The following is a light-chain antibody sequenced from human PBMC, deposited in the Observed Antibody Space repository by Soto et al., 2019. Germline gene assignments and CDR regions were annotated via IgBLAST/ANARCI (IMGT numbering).Light chain of an antibody. V-gene: IGLV2-14*01. CDR2: EVS. CDR3: SSYTSSSTLVV. J-gene: IGLJ2*01. CDR1: SSDVGGYNY. Sequence: QSALTQPASVSGSPGQSITISCTGTSSDVGGYNYVSWYQQHPGKAPKLMIYEVSNRPSGVSNRFSGYKSGNTASLTISGLQGEDEADYYCSSYTSSSTLVVFGGGTKLTVL.